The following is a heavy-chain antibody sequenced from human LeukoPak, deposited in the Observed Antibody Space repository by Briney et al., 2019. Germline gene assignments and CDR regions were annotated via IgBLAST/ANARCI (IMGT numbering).Heavy chain of an antibody. CDR2: INPNSGGT. CDR3: ATYYLDTSARD. J-gene: IGHJ4*02. Sequence: GASVKVSCKASGYTFTGYYMFWVRQATGQGLEWMGWINPNSGGTNYAQKFQGRVTMTRDTSISTGYMELSRPRSDDTAVYYCATYYLDTSARDWGQGTLVTVSS. V-gene: IGHV1-2*02. CDR1: GYTFTGYY. D-gene: IGHD3-22*01.